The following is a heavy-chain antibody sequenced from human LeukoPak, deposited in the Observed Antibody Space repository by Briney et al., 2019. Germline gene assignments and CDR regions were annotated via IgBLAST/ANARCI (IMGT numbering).Heavy chain of an antibody. D-gene: IGHD3-10*01. CDR2: IDNSGST. V-gene: IGHV4-59*01. CDR1: GGSMSNYY. J-gene: IGHJ4*02. Sequence: SETLSLTCTVSGGSMSNYYWSWIRQPPGKGLEWIAYIDNSGSTKYNPSLKSRVTISVDTSKNQFSLNLRSVTAADTAVYYCARAHPITMVRGVPFDYWGQGTLVTVSS. CDR3: ARAHPITMVRGVPFDY.